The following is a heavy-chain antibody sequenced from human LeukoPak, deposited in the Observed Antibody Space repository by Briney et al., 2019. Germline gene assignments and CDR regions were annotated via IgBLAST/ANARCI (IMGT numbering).Heavy chain of an antibody. Sequence: GASVKVSCKASGYTFTSYYMHWVRQAPGQGLEWMGIINPSGGSTSYAQKFQGRVTMTRDMSTSTVYMELSSLRSEDTAVYYCARDVFNGVWRAYYYYYYMDVWGKGTTVTVSS. CDR1: GYTFTSYY. D-gene: IGHD4-17*01. CDR2: INPSGGST. J-gene: IGHJ6*03. V-gene: IGHV1-46*01. CDR3: ARDVFNGVWRAYYYYYYMDV.